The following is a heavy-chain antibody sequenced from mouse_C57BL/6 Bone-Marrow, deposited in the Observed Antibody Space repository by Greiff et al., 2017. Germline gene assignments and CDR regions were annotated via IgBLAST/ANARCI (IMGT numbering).Heavy chain of an antibody. CDR2: IIYDGSST. CDR1: GFTFSDYY. V-gene: IGHV5-16*01. CDR3: AREDYHIPYAKDN. D-gene: IGHD1-1*02. J-gene: IGHJ4*01. Sequence: EVKLMESEGGLVQPGSSMKLSCPASGFTFSDYYMAWVRQVPEKGLEWVANIIYDGSSTYYLDSLKSRFIISRDNAKNILYLQMSSLKSEDTATYYCAREDYHIPYAKDNWGQGTSVTVSS.